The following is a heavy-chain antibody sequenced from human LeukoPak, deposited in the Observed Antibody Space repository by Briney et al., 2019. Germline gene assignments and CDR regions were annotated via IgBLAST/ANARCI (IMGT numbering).Heavy chain of an antibody. V-gene: IGHV4-39*07. J-gene: IGHJ6*03. D-gene: IGHD6-6*01. CDR2: INHSGST. CDR1: GGSISSSSYY. Sequence: MASETLSLTCTVSGGSISSSSYYWGWIRQPPGKGLEWIGEINHSGSTNYNPSLKSRVTISVDTSKNQFSLKLSSVTAADTAVYYCARAPRGIPRTPAGLNWYSSSSRLYYYYYMDVWGKGTTVTVSS. CDR3: ARAPRGIPRTPAGLNWYSSSSRLYYYYYMDV.